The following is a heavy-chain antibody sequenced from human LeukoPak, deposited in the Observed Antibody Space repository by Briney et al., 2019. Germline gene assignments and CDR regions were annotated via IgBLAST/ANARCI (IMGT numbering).Heavy chain of an antibody. CDR3: ANTMLRDRDY. Sequence: GGSLRLSCVASGFKFSTYWMSWVRQAPGKGLEWVSGISKSGDSTYYADSVKGRFTISRDNYKNTLSLQMDSLRAADTAVYFCANTMLRDRDYWGRGILVTVSS. CDR2: ISKSGDST. D-gene: IGHD2-2*01. J-gene: IGHJ4*02. CDR1: GFKFSTYW. V-gene: IGHV3-23*01.